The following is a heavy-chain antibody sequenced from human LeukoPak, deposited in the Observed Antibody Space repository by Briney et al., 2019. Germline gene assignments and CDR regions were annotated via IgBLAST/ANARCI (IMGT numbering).Heavy chain of an antibody. V-gene: IGHV3-30*18. Sequence: GSLRLSCAASGFTLSSYGMHWVRQAPGKGLEGVAVILYDGSNKYYADSVKGRFTISRDNSKNTLYLQMNSLRAEDTAVYYCAKPPAAIYYYGMDVWGQGTTVTVSS. CDR2: ILYDGSNK. D-gene: IGHD2-2*02. CDR1: GFTLSSYG. J-gene: IGHJ6*02. CDR3: AKPPAAIYYYGMDV.